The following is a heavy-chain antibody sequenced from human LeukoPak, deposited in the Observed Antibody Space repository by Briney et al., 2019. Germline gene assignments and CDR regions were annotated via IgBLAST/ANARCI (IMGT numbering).Heavy chain of an antibody. CDR1: GFTFSSYG. J-gene: IGHJ6*04. D-gene: IGHD3-10*01. CDR3: ARGSSQTSFMVRGVLRYYYYGMDV. V-gene: IGHV3-30*03. CDR2: ISYDGSNK. Sequence: GGSLRLSCAASGFTFSSYGMHWVRQAPGKGLEGVAVISYDGSNKYYADSVKGRFTISRDNSKNTLYLQMNSLRAEDTAVYYCARGSSQTSFMVRGVLRYYYYGMDVWGKGTTVTVSS.